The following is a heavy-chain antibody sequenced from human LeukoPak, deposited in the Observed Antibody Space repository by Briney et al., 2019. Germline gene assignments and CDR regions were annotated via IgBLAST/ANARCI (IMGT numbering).Heavy chain of an antibody. CDR2: ISPSGGST. D-gene: IGHD1-1*01. Sequence: ASVKVSCKAFGYTFTRYYMHWVRRAPGQGPEWMGVISPSGGSTTYAQKFQGRVTLTRDMSTSTDYLELSSLRSEDTAVYYCATGAGTTGNWGQGTLVTVSS. CDR3: ATGAGTTGN. V-gene: IGHV1-46*01. J-gene: IGHJ4*02. CDR1: GYTFTRYY.